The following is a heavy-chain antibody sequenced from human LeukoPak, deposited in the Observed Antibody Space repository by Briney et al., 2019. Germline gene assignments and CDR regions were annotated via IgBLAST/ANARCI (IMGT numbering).Heavy chain of an antibody. V-gene: IGHV3-7*03. J-gene: IGHJ4*02. D-gene: IGHD2-2*01. Sequence: PGGSLRLSCAASGFTFSSYWMSWVRQAPGKELEWVANIKQDGSEKYYVDSVKGRFTISRDNAKNSLYLQMNSLRAEDTAVYYCARGLGYCSSTSCPLGDYWGQGTLVTVSS. CDR3: ARGLGYCSSTSCPLGDY. CDR1: GFTFSSYW. CDR2: IKQDGSEK.